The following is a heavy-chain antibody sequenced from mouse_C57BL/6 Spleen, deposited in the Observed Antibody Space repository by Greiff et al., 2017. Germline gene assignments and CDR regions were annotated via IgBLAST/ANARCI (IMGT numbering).Heavy chain of an antibody. V-gene: IGHV1-9*01. D-gene: IGHD4-1*01. J-gene: IGHJ2*01. CDR1: GYTFTGYW. CDR2: ILPGRGST. Sequence: VHLVESGAALMKPGASVTFSCKATGYTFTGYWIEWVKQRPGHGLEWIGEILPGRGSTNYNEKFKGKATSTADTSSNTAYMQLSSLATEDSAIYYCARAWDYFDYWGQGTTLTVSS. CDR3: ARAWDYFDY.